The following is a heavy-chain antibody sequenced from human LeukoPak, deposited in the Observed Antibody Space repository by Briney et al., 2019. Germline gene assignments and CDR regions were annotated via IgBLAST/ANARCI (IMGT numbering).Heavy chain of an antibody. CDR1: GFSFRTYS. J-gene: IGHJ6*03. D-gene: IGHD6-13*01. Sequence: GGSLRLSCVGSGFSFRTYSINWVRQAPGKGLEWVSSISSSGSLIYYADSVRGRFTVSRDNAKNSLHLQMNSLRADDTAVYYCARVGVEQYLVLSYSMDVWGKGTTVTVS. CDR2: ISSSGSLI. CDR3: ARVGVEQYLVLSYSMDV. V-gene: IGHV3-21*01.